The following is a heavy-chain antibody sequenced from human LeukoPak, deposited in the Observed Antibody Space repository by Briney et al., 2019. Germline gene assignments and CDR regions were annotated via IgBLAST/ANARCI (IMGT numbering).Heavy chain of an antibody. D-gene: IGHD5-12*01. V-gene: IGHV3-7*01. CDR3: ARFGYSGWNLEY. J-gene: IGHJ4*02. CDR1: GFSFSDLW. CDR2: INQSGSVN. Sequence: GGTLRLSCAASGFSFSDLWMTWVRQAPGKGLEWVANINQSGSVNYYVDSVKGRFTISRDDAESSLYVQMNSLRDEDTAVYYCARFGYSGWNLEYWGQGTLVTVSS.